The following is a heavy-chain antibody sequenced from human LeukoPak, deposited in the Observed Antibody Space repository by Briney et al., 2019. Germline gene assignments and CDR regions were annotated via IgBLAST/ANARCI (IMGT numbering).Heavy chain of an antibody. J-gene: IGHJ4*02. CDR2: INEGGSAD. CDR3: AKWAYYDFWSGHYKSHFDS. V-gene: IGHV3-7*03. D-gene: IGHD3-3*01. CDR1: GFTFSSLW. Sequence: GGSLRLSCAASGFTFSSLWMSWVRQAPGKGLEWVANINEGGSADYYADSVRGRFTISRDNAKNSLHLQMNTLSAEDTVVYYCAKWAYYDFWSGHYKSHFDSWGQGTLVTVSP.